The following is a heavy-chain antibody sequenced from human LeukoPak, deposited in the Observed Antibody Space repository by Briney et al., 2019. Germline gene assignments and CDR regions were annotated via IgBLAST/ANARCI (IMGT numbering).Heavy chain of an antibody. Sequence: GGSLRLSCAVSGLTFNNYAMSWVRQAPGKGLEWVSGISGRGASKYYADSVKGRFTISRDNSKNTLYLQMNSLSAEDTAVYYCAKDGGYYDIDYWGQGTLVTVSS. CDR3: AKDGGYYDIDY. V-gene: IGHV3-23*01. CDR1: GLTFNNYA. J-gene: IGHJ4*02. CDR2: ISGRGASK. D-gene: IGHD3-22*01.